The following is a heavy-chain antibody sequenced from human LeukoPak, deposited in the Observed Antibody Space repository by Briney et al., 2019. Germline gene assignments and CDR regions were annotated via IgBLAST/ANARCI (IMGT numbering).Heavy chain of an antibody. CDR1: GGSISSGSDF. J-gene: IGHJ4*02. Sequence: PSQTLSLTCTVSGGSISSGSDFWSWIRQPAGKGLVWIGRIYTSGSTDCNPSLKSRVTISVDTSKNQFSLKLSSVTAADTAVYYCARSPYCTNGVCYSRYYFDYWGQGTLVTVSS. CDR3: ARSPYCTNGVCYSRYYFDY. CDR2: IYTSGST. V-gene: IGHV4-61*02. D-gene: IGHD2-8*01.